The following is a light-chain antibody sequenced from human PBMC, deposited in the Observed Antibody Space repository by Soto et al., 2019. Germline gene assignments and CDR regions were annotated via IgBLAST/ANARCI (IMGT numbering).Light chain of an antibody. CDR3: SSFSSSSTLYV. Sequence: QSALTQPASVSGSPGRSITISCTGTSSDVGGYKYVSWYQQHPGKAPKLMIYEVTNRPSGVSNRFSGSKSGNTASLTVSGLQAEDEADYYCSSFSSSSTLYVFGTGTKLTVL. J-gene: IGLJ1*01. CDR2: EVT. V-gene: IGLV2-14*01. CDR1: SSDVGGYKY.